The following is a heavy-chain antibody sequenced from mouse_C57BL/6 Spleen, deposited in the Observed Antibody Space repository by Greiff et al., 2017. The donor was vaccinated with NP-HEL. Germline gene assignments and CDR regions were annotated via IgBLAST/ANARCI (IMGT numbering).Heavy chain of an antibody. D-gene: IGHD2-3*01. J-gene: IGHJ4*01. CDR1: GFTFSSYA. V-gene: IGHV5-4*01. CDR2: ISDGGSYT. CDR3: ARDGYSDYAMDY. Sequence: DVMLVESGGGLVKPGGSLKLSCAASGFTFSSYAMSWVRQTPEKRLEWVATISDGGSYTYYPDNVKGRFTISRDNAKNNLYLQMSHLKSEDTAMYYCARDGYSDYAMDYWGQGASVTVSS.